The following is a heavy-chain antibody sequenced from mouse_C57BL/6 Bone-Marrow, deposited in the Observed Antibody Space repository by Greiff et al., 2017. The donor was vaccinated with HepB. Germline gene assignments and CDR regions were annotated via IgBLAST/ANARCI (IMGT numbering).Heavy chain of an antibody. V-gene: IGHV1-9*01. CDR1: GYTFTGYW. CDR2: ILPGSGST. J-gene: IGHJ4*01. CDR3: ARFYYYGSSYVDAMDY. Sequence: VQLQQSGAELMKPGASVQLSCKATGYTFTGYWIEWVKQRPGHGLEWIGEILPGSGSTNYNEKFKGKATFTADTSSNTAYMQLSSLTTEDSAIYYCARFYYYGSSYVDAMDYWGQGTSVTVSS. D-gene: IGHD1-1*01.